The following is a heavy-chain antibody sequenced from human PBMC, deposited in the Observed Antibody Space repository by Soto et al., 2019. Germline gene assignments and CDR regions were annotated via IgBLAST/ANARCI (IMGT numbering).Heavy chain of an antibody. J-gene: IGHJ4*02. Sequence: QLQLQESGSGLVKPSQTLSLTCAVSGGSISSGGYSWSWIRQPPGKGLERIGYIYHSGSTYYNPSLKSRVTISVDRSKNQYSLKLSSVTAADTAVYYCATSQTTVTSYDYWGQGTLVTVSS. CDR2: IYHSGST. CDR3: ATSQTTVTSYDY. CDR1: GGSISSGGYS. V-gene: IGHV4-30-2*01. D-gene: IGHD4-17*01.